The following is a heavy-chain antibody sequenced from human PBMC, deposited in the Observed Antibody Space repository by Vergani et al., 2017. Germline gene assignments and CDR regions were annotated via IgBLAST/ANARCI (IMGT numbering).Heavy chain of an antibody. CDR2: ISSSSSYI. CDR1: GFTFSSYS. D-gene: IGHD1-26*01. J-gene: IGHJ4*02. Sequence: EVQLVESGGGLVKPGGSLRLSCAASGFTFSSYSMNWVRQAPGKGLEWVSSISSSSSYIYYADSVKGRFTISKDSAMNTVHLQMTNVRAEDTAVYFCARDGAGTIDFDYWGPGIRVTVSS. V-gene: IGHV3-21*01. CDR3: ARDGAGTIDFDY.